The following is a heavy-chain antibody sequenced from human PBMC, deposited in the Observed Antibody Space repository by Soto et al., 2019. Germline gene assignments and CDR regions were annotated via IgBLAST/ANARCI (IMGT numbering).Heavy chain of an antibody. CDR1: GGSINGYH. J-gene: IGHJ4*02. Sequence: SETLSLTCTVSGGSINGYHWSWIRQTPGKGLEWIGYVYPSGSTDYNPSLKSPVTISADTSKNHFSLKMSPVTASDTAVYYCAKGGYDILTAIDYWGQGTLVTVSS. CDR2: VYPSGST. V-gene: IGHV4-4*08. CDR3: AKGGYDILTAIDY. D-gene: IGHD3-9*01.